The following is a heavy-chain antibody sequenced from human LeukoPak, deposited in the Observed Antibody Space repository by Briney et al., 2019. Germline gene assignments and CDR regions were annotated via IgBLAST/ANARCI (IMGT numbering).Heavy chain of an antibody. CDR1: GFTFSNYW. CDR2: ISTDGRST. Sequence: PGGSLRLSCAASGFTFSNYWMHWVRQAPGKGLVWVSRISTDGRSTSYADSVKGRFTISRDNAKNTLYLQMNSLRAEDTAVYYCARDRVYGGSQRAFDIWGQGTMVTVSS. J-gene: IGHJ3*02. CDR3: ARDRVYGGSQRAFDI. D-gene: IGHD4-23*01. V-gene: IGHV3-74*01.